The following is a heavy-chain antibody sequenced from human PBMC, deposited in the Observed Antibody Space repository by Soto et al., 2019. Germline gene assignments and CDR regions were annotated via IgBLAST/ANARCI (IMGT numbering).Heavy chain of an antibody. CDR2: IYHSGST. CDR3: ASRERYYYGMDV. CDR1: GGSISSSNW. D-gene: IGHD1-26*01. Sequence: PPETLSLTCAVSGGSISSSNWWSGVRQPPGKGLEWIGEIYHSGSTNYNPSLKSRVTISVDKSKNQFSLKLSSVTAADTAVYYCASRERYYYGMDVWGQGTTVTVSS. V-gene: IGHV4-4*03. J-gene: IGHJ6*02.